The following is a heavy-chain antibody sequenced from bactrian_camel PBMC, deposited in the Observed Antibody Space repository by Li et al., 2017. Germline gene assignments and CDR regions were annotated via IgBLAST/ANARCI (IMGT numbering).Heavy chain of an antibody. D-gene: IGHD5*01. Sequence: LAGESLRLSCAASVRTSYIASSNCIGWFRQAPGKKREGVAAVDTDGSTQYADSVKGRFTVSKDNAKNTLYLQMNSLRPEDTAMYYCAAGPSFGTGWPQYEYNYWGQGTQVTVS. CDR1: VRTSYIASSNC. V-gene: IGHV3S57*01. CDR2: VDTDGST. CDR3: AAGPSFGTGWPQYEYNY. J-gene: IGHJ4*01.